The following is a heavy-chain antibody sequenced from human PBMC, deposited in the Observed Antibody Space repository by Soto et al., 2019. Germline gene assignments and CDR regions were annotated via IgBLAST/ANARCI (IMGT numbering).Heavy chain of an antibody. CDR1: GGSISSSSYY. Sequence: SETLSLTCTVSGGSISSSSYYWGWIRQPPGKGLEWIGSLYYSGSTYYNPSLKSRVTISVDTSKNQFSLKLSSVTAADTAVYYCARAPPPPIESYYYYGMDVWGQGTTVTVSS. CDR2: LYYSGST. CDR3: ARAPPPPIESYYYYGMDV. V-gene: IGHV4-39*01. J-gene: IGHJ6*02.